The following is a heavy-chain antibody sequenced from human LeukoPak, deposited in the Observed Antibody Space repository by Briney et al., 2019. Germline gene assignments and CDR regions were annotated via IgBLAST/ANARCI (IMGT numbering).Heavy chain of an antibody. V-gene: IGHV3-33*06. Sequence: PGRSLRLSCAASGFTFSSYGMHWVRQAPGKGLEWVAVIWYDGSNKYYADSVKGRFTISRDNSKNTLYLQMNSLRDEDTAVYYCAKDRYDSSGWYGDYFDYWGQGTLVTVSS. CDR1: GFTFSSYG. J-gene: IGHJ4*02. D-gene: IGHD6-19*01. CDR2: IWYDGSNK. CDR3: AKDRYDSSGWYGDYFDY.